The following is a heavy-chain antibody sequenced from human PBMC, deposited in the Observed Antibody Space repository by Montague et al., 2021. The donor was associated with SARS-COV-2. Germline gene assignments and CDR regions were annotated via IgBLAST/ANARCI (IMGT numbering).Heavy chain of an antibody. J-gene: IGHJ4*02. CDR1: GFTFSTYT. Sequence: SLRLSCAASGFTFSTYTMHWVRQAPGKGLEWVALLSYDENNEYYXXSLKGRFTISRDNSKNTLFLQMNSLRAEDTAVYYCARDNLERSSGWYDGFDYWGQGTLLAVSS. CDR3: ARDNLERSSGWYDGFDY. D-gene: IGHD6-19*01. CDR2: LSYDENNE. V-gene: IGHV3-30-3*01.